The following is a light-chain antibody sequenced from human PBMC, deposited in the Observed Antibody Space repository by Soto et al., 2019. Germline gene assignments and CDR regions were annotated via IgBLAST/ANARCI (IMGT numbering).Light chain of an antibody. CDR2: SAS. V-gene: IGKV1-27*01. Sequence: DIQMTQSPSSLSASVGDRVTITCRASQGIDHSLAWYQQKPGKVPTVLIYSASTLQPGVPSRFSVSGSGTDVTVTITSLQPEDVATYFCQEHYGGLPVAFGPGTTVDV. CDR3: QEHYGGLPVA. CDR1: QGIDHS. J-gene: IGKJ3*01.